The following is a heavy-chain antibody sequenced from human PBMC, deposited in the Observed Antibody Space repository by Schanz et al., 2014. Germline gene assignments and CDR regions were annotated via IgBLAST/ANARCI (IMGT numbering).Heavy chain of an antibody. CDR1: GFTVRTFA. D-gene: IGHD3-9*01. Sequence: EVQVLESGEGLGEAGGSLRLSCAASGFTVRTFAMDWVRQAAGNGLEWVSGIGGSGDSTHYADSVKGRFIISRDNSKNTLYLQVNSLRAEDTAVYYCAKHVRSLTGNDYWGQGTLVTVSS. CDR2: IGGSGDST. V-gene: IGHV3-23*01. J-gene: IGHJ4*02. CDR3: AKHVRSLTGNDY.